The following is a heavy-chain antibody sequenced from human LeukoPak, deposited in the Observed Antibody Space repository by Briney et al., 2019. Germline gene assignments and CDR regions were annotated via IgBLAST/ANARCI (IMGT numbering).Heavy chain of an antibody. J-gene: IGHJ6*04. CDR2: INPNSGGT. CDR1: GYTFTGYY. CDR3: ARGVYCSGGSCYSGYDYGMDV. Sequence: ASVKVSCKASGYTFTGYYMHWVRQAPGQGLEWMGWINPNSGGTNYAQKFQGWVTMTRDTSISTAYMELSRLRSDDTAVYYCARGVYCSGGSCYSGYDYGMDVWGKGTTVTVSS. D-gene: IGHD2-15*01. V-gene: IGHV1-2*04.